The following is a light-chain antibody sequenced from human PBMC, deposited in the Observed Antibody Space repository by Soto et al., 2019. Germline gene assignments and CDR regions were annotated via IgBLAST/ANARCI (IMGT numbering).Light chain of an antibody. CDR3: QLYATSPFT. Sequence: EIVLTQSPGTLSLSPGERATLSCRATQSISTYLAWYQHKPGQAPRLLIYDASTRATGIPDRFSGSGSGTDFTLTISRLEPEDFAVYYCQLYATSPFTFGQGTKLEI. CDR1: QSISTY. J-gene: IGKJ2*01. V-gene: IGKV3-20*01. CDR2: DAS.